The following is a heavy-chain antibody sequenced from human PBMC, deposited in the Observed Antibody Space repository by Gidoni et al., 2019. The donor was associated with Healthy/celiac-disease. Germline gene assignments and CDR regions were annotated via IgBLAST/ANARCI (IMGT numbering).Heavy chain of an antibody. J-gene: IGHJ4*02. CDR2: ISSSSSYI. V-gene: IGHV3-21*01. CDR1: GFPFLSHS. Sequence: EVQLVESGRGLAKPVGSLTLSCAASGFPFLSHSMNWGRQAPGKGLEWVSSISSSSSYIYYADSVKGRVTISRDNAKNSLYLQMNSLRAEDTAVYYCARATGLDGGNSRTLSYWGQGTLVTVSS. D-gene: IGHD2-21*02. CDR3: ARATGLDGGNSRTLSY.